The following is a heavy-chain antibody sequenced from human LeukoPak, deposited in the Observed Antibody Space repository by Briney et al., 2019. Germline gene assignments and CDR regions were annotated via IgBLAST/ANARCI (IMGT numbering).Heavy chain of an antibody. Sequence: SETLSLTCAVYGGSFSDYYWSWIRQPPGKGLEWIGEINHSGSTNYNPSLKSRVTISVDTSKNQFSLKLSSVTAADTAVYYCARTPLRGSYYFDYWGQGTLVTVSS. D-gene: IGHD2-15*01. V-gene: IGHV4-34*01. CDR2: INHSGST. J-gene: IGHJ4*02. CDR1: GGSFSDYY. CDR3: ARTPLRGSYYFDY.